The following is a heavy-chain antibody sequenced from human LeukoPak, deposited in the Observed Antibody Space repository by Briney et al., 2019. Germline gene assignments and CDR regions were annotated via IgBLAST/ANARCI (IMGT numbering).Heavy chain of an antibody. J-gene: IGHJ4*02. CDR1: GGTFSSYA. CDR3: ARDYGSGSYYY. Sequence: SVKVSCKASGGTFSSYAISWVRQAPGQGLEWMGRIIPILGIANYAQKFQGRVAITADKSTSTAYMELSSLRSEDTAVYYCARDYGSGSYYYWGQGTLVTVSS. D-gene: IGHD3-10*01. CDR2: IIPILGIA. V-gene: IGHV1-69*04.